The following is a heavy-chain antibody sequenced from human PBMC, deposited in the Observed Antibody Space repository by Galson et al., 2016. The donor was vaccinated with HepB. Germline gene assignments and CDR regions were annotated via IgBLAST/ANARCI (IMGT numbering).Heavy chain of an antibody. D-gene: IGHD2-21*01. Sequence: QSGAEVKKPGESLKISCKVSGYTFNDYWIGWVRQMPGKGLEWMGIIYPGDSDARVRPPFQGQVTFSVDKSITTAYLRWSSLKASDTAMYYCARRSAGGDFFDYWGQGTLVTVSS. J-gene: IGHJ4*02. CDR1: GYTFNDYW. CDR3: ARRSAGGDFFDY. CDR2: IYPGDSDA. V-gene: IGHV5-51*01.